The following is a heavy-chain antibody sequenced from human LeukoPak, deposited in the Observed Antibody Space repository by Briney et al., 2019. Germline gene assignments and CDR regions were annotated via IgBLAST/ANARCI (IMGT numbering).Heavy chain of an antibody. CDR2: IIPIFGTA. Sequence: ASVKVSCKASGGTFSSYAISWVRQAPGQGLEWMGGIIPIFGTANYAQKFQGRVTITADESTSTAYMELSSLRSEDTAVYYCARVPDYYGSGSYYNDRHDAFDIWGQGTMVTVSS. J-gene: IGHJ3*02. CDR3: ARVPDYYGSGSYYNDRHDAFDI. D-gene: IGHD3-10*01. CDR1: GGTFSSYA. V-gene: IGHV1-69*13.